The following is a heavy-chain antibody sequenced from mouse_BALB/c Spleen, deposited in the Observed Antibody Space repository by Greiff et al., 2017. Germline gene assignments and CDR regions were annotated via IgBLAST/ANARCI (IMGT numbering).Heavy chain of an antibody. D-gene: IGHD4-1*02. CDR3: AREQLGGLYFDY. CDR2: IWAGGST. CDR1: GFSLTSYG. Sequence: VKLVESGPGLVAPSQSLSITCTVSGFSLTSYGVHWVRQPPGKGLEWLGVIWAGGSTNYNSALMSRLSISKDNSKSQVFLKMNSLQTDDTAMYYCAREQLGGLYFDYWGQGTTLTVSS. V-gene: IGHV2-9*02. J-gene: IGHJ2*01.